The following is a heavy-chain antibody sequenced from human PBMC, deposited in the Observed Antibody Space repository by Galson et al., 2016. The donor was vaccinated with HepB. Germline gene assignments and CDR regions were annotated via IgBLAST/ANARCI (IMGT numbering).Heavy chain of an antibody. J-gene: IGHJ4*02. Sequence: SLRLSCAASGFTFNGAWMNWVRQAPGKGLEWVGRVKSKPEGGTKDYAAPVQVRFTISRDHSRDTLDLHMNSVKNEDTADYYCTPDGRRLVGNSGSAYWGQGTLVTVSS. CDR1: GFTFNGAW. CDR3: TPDGRRLVGNSGSAY. D-gene: IGHD4-23*01. CDR2: VKSKPEGGTK. V-gene: IGHV3-15*07.